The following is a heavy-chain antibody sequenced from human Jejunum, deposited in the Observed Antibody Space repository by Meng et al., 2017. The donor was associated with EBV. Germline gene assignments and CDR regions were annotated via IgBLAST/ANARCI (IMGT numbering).Heavy chain of an antibody. V-gene: IGHV4-61*08. Sequence: GQLQEAGPGLVKPSETLSLTCTVSGGSVSSGGYYWSWIRQPPGKGLEWIGYIYNSESTNYKSSLKSRVTISADTSKNQFSLRLSSVTAADTAVYYCARDQNGSYFAYWGQGTLVTVSS. CDR2: IYNSEST. D-gene: IGHD1-26*01. CDR1: GGSVSSGGYY. J-gene: IGHJ4*02. CDR3: ARDQNGSYFAY.